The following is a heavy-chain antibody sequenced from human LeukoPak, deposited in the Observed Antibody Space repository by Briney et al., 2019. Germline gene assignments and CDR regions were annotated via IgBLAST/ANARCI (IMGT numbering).Heavy chain of an antibody. CDR2: INHSGST. CDR1: GGSFSGYY. J-gene: IGHJ5*02. D-gene: IGHD2-15*01. CDR3: ASRWVAATTSWFDP. Sequence: PSETLSLTCAVYGGSFSGYYWSWIRQPPGKGLEWIGEINHSGSTNYNPSLKSRVTISVDTSKNQFSLKLSSVTAADTAVYYCASRWVAATTSWFDPWGQGTLVTVSS. V-gene: IGHV4-34*01.